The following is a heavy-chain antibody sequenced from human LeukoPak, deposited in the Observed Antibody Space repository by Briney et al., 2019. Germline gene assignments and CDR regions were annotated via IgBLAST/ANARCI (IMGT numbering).Heavy chain of an antibody. CDR3: ARSDSSGWRTDNWFDP. Sequence: SGGSLRLSCAASGFTFSSYAMSWVRQAPGKGLEWVSAISGSGGSTYYADSVKGRFTISRDNSKNTLYLQMNSLRAEDTAVYYCARSDSSGWRTDNWFDPWGQGTLVTVSS. CDR1: GFTFSSYA. CDR2: ISGSGGST. V-gene: IGHV3-23*01. J-gene: IGHJ5*02. D-gene: IGHD6-19*01.